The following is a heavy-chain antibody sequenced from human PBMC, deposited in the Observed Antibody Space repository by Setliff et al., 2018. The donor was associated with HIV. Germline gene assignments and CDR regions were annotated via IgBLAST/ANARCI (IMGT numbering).Heavy chain of an antibody. Sequence: PGGSLRLSCVGSGFTFRTYAMGWVRQAPGKGLEWVSSNSGYGEETYYADSVKGRFTISRDNSRNIVYLQMSSLRNEDTAVYYCVKDGARGRSVDIWGQGTMVTVSS. CDR1: GFTFRTYA. J-gene: IGHJ3*02. CDR3: VKDGARGRSVDI. CDR2: NSGYGEET. V-gene: IGHV3-23*01. D-gene: IGHD3-10*01.